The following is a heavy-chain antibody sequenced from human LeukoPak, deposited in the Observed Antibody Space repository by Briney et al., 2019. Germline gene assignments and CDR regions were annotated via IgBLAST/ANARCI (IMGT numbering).Heavy chain of an antibody. CDR3: ARVTSDNYYYYGMDV. Sequence: ASETLSLTCAVYGGSFSGYYWSWIRQPPGKGLEWLGEINHSGSTNYNPSLKSRVAISVDTSKNQFSLQLSSVTAADTAVYYCARVTSDNYYYYGMDVWGQGTTVTVSS. CDR2: INHSGST. V-gene: IGHV4-34*01. J-gene: IGHJ6*02. CDR1: GGSFSGYY.